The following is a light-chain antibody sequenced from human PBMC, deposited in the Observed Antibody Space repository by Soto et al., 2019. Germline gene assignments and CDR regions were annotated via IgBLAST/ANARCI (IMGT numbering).Light chain of an antibody. CDR1: QSISSW. CDR3: QQFNSYSGLT. J-gene: IGKJ4*01. Sequence: DIPMTQSPSTLSASVGDRVIITCRASQSISSWLAWYQQKPGKAPKLLIYKASSLESGVPLRFSGSGSGTEFTLTISSLQPDDFATYYCQQFNSYSGLTFGGGTKVEIK. CDR2: KAS. V-gene: IGKV1-5*03.